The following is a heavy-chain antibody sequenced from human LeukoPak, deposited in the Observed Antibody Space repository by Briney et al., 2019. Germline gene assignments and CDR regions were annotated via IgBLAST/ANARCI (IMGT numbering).Heavy chain of an antibody. V-gene: IGHV3-30-3*01. CDR1: GFTFRSFA. J-gene: IGHJ4*02. D-gene: IGHD1-1*01. CDR2: ISYDGNTE. Sequence: GGSLRLSCAASGFTFRSFAMHWVRQAPGKGLDWVTFISYDGNTEYYADSAKGRFTISRDNSKNTVDLQMNSLRPEDTAVYYCARDMSTKYTFDYSGQGTLVTVSS. CDR3: ARDMSTKYTFDY.